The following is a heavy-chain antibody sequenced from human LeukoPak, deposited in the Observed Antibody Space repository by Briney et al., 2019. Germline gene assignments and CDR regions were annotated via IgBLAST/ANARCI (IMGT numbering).Heavy chain of an antibody. J-gene: IGHJ4*02. CDR2: IYSGGAT. CDR1: GITVSSNY. D-gene: IGHD3-9*01. Sequence: GGSLRLSCVASGITVSSNYMSWVRQAAGKGLEWVAIIYSGGATFYADSVRGGCIISRENSKNTLRLQMNSLRAEDTTVYSCARLHYDVLTGPFHYWGQGTLVTVSS. CDR3: ARLHYDVLTGPFHY. V-gene: IGHV3-66*04.